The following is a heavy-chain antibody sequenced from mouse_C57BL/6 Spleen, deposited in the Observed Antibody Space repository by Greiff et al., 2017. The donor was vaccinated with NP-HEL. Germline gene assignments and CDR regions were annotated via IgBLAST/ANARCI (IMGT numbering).Heavy chain of an antibody. Sequence: EVQLVESGGGLVQPGGSLSLSCAASGFTFTDYYMSWVRQPPGKALEWLGFIRNKANGYTTEYSASVKGRFTISRDNSQSILYLQMNALRAEDSATYYCARSTMVTYYAMDYWGQGTSVTVSS. CDR1: GFTFTDYY. V-gene: IGHV7-3*01. D-gene: IGHD2-2*01. J-gene: IGHJ4*01. CDR3: ARSTMVTYYAMDY. CDR2: IRNKANGYTT.